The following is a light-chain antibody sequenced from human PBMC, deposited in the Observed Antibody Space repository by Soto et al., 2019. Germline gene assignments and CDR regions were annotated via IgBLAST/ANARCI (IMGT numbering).Light chain of an antibody. CDR1: TSNIGNNF. CDR3: GAWDSSLRAYV. CDR2: ANT. V-gene: IGLV1-51*01. Sequence: QSVLTQPPSVSVAPGQKVTFSCSGSTSNIGNNFVSWYRQFPGTAPKLLIYANTERPSGIPDRFSASKSGTSATLGITGLQTGDEADYYCGAWDSSLRAYVFGPGTKLTVL. J-gene: IGLJ1*01.